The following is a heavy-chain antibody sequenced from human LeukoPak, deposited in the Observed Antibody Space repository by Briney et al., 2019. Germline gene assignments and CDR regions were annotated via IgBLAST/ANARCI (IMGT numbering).Heavy chain of an antibody. CDR1: GFIFSNHA. CDR3: ATRPATETYFGVFDY. Sequence: GGSLRLSCAASGFIFSNHAMTWVRQAPGKGLEWVSGITGSGANTYYAESVKGRFTISRDNSRNTLYLQMNSLRAEDAALYYCATRPATETYFGVFDYWGQGTLVTVSS. J-gene: IGHJ4*02. CDR2: ITGSGANT. V-gene: IGHV3-23*01. D-gene: IGHD1-1*01.